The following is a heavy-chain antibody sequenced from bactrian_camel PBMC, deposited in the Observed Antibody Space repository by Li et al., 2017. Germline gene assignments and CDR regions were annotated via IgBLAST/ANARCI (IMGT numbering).Heavy chain of an antibody. Sequence: QVQLVESGGGLVQPGGTLRLSCAASGFTFSTYYMIWVRQAPGKGLEWVSSIYSDGSKTRDADSVKGRFTASTDNAKNMVYLQMNSLKSEDTALYYCAIRFVSNSGVNPAFFTYWGQGTQVTVS. CDR1: GFTFSTYY. CDR2: IYSDGSKT. CDR3: AIRFVSNSGVNPAFFTY. J-gene: IGHJ4*01. V-gene: IGHV3-2*01. D-gene: IGHD4*01.